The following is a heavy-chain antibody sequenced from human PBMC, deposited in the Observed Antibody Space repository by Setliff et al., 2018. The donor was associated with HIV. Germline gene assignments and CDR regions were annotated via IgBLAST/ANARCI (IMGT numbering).Heavy chain of an antibody. V-gene: IGHV4-4*07. Sequence: SETLSLTCTVSGGSISSYYWSWIRQPAGKGLEWVGRIYTGGRTNYNPSLKGRVTMSVDTSKNQFSLNLSSVTAADTAMYHCARDRSSGWSKDWFDTWGQGILVTVSS. CDR2: IYTGGRT. CDR3: ARDRSSGWSKDWFDT. J-gene: IGHJ5*02. D-gene: IGHD6-19*01. CDR1: GGSISSYY.